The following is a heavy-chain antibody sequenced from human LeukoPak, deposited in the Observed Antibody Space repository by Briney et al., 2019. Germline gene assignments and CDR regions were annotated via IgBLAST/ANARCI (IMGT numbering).Heavy chain of an antibody. D-gene: IGHD1-26*01. CDR2: IKQDGSEK. V-gene: IGHV3-7*01. CDR1: GFTFSNYW. Sequence: GGSLRLSCAASGFTFSNYWMSWVRQAPGKGLEWVANIKQDGSEKYYVDSVKGRFTISRDNAQNSLYLQMNSLRAEDTAVYYCAREDRGSYYVDYWGQGTLVTVSS. J-gene: IGHJ4*02. CDR3: AREDRGSYYVDY.